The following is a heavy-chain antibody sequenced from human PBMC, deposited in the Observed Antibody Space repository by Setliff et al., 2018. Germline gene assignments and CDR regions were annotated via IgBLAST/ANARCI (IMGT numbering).Heavy chain of an antibody. CDR1: GGSISSGSYY. Sequence: SETLSLTCTVSGGSISSGSYYWSWIRQPAGKGLEWIGHIYTSGSTNYNPSLKSRVTISVDTSKNQFSLKLSSVTAADTAVYYCARGPLLTYYDMDVWGQGTTVTVSS. CDR3: ARGPLLTYYDMDV. CDR2: IYTSGST. J-gene: IGHJ6*02. D-gene: IGHD3-9*01. V-gene: IGHV4-61*09.